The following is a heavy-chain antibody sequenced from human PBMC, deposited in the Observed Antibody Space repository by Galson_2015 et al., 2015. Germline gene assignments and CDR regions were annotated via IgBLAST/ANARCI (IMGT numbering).Heavy chain of an antibody. J-gene: IGHJ4*02. Sequence: QSGAEVKKPGESLKISCKGSGYSFTTYWIGWVRQMPGKGLEWMGIIYPGDSDTRYGPSFQGQVTISADKSISTTYLQWRSLKASDTAMYYCATGGYCSSASCYNFSDYWGRGTLVTVSS. CDR2: IYPGDSDT. D-gene: IGHD2-2*02. CDR3: ATGGYCSSASCYNFSDY. V-gene: IGHV5-51*03. CDR1: GYSFTTYW.